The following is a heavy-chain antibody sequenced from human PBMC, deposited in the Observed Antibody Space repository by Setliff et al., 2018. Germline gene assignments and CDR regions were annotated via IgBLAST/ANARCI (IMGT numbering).Heavy chain of an antibody. J-gene: IGHJ4*02. CDR2: IKKDGSEK. Sequence: GGSLRLSCAASGFTFSSYWMSWVRQAPGKGLECVANIKKDGSEKHYVDSVKGRFIISRDNAKNSLYLQMNSLRVEDTALYYCAKSSGSSSSTNLEYLGPGTLVTVSS. V-gene: IGHV3-7*03. D-gene: IGHD6-6*01. CDR3: AKSSGSSSSTNLEY. CDR1: GFTFSSYW.